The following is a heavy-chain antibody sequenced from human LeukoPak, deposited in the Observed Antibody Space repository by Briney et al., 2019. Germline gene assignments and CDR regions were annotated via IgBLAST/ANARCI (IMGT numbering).Heavy chain of an antibody. Sequence: GGSLRLSCAASGFTFSSYGMHWVRQAPGKGLEWVAVISYDGSNIYYADSVKGRFTIARDNAKNSLDLQMNRLRAEDTAVYYCARRGYSSNLYYLDHWGQGTLVTVSS. CDR1: GFTFSSYG. CDR2: ISYDGSNI. D-gene: IGHD6-13*01. J-gene: IGHJ4*02. V-gene: IGHV3-30*03. CDR3: ARRGYSSNLYYLDH.